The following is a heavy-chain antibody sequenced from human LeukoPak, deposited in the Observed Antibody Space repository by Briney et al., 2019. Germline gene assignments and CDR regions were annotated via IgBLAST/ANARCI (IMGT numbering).Heavy chain of an antibody. CDR1: GGSVSSGSYY. D-gene: IGHD6-19*01. V-gene: IGHV4-61*01. CDR3: ARGPAVADIGYYYYYGMDV. J-gene: IGHJ6*02. Sequence: PSETLSLTCTVSGGSVSSGSYYWSWIRQPPGKGLEWIGYIYYSGSTNYNPSLKSRVTISVDKSKNQFSLKLSSVTAADPAVYYCARGPAVADIGYYYYYGMDVWGQGTTVTVSS. CDR2: IYYSGST.